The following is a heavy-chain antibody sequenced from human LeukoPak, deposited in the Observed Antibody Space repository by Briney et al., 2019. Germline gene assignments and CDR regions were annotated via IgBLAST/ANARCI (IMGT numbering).Heavy chain of an antibody. D-gene: IGHD6-19*01. Sequence: GGSLRLSCAASGFTFSSYEMNWVRQAPGKGLEWVSYISSSGSAIYYADSVKGRFTISRDNARNSLYLQMNSLRAEDTALYYCARDGSGWFESWGQGTLVTVSS. V-gene: IGHV3-48*03. J-gene: IGHJ4*02. CDR2: ISSSGSAI. CDR1: GFTFSSYE. CDR3: ARDGSGWFES.